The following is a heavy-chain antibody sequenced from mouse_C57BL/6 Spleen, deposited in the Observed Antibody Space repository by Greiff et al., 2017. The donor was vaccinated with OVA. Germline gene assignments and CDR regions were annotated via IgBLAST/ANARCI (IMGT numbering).Heavy chain of an antibody. CDR2: INPNNGGT. Sequence: VQLQQSGPELVKPGASVKISCKASGYTFTDYYMNWVKQSHGKSLEWIGDINPNNGGTSYNQKFKGKATLTVDKSSSTAYMELRSLTSEDSAVYYCARRGELSRVFAYWGQGTLVTVSA. V-gene: IGHV1-26*01. J-gene: IGHJ3*01. CDR1: GYTFTDYY. CDR3: ARRGELSRVFAY. D-gene: IGHD1-1*02.